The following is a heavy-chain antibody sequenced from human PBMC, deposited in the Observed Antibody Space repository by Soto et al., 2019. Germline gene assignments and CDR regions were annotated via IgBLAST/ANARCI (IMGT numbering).Heavy chain of an antibody. CDR3: AHENGVTMVRGVIMGDGLGLDY. CDR2: ISGSGGST. Sequence: GGSLRLSCAASGFTFSSYAMSWVRQAPGKGLEWVSAISGSGGSTYYADSVKGRFTISRDNSKNTLYLQMNSLRAEDTAVYYCAHENGVTMVRGVIMGDGLGLDYWGQGTLVTVSS. CDR1: GFTFSSYA. V-gene: IGHV3-23*01. J-gene: IGHJ4*02. D-gene: IGHD3-10*01.